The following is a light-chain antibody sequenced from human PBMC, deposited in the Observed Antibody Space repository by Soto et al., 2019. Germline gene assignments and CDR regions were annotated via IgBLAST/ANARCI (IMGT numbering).Light chain of an antibody. CDR2: AAS. CDR3: QQRSSNPWT. V-gene: IGKV1-39*01. CDR1: QSISTY. J-gene: IGKJ1*01. Sequence: DIQMTQSPSSLSASVGDRVTITCRASQSISTYLNWYHQKPGKAPNRLIYAASSLQSGVPSRFSGSGSGTDFTLTISSLQPEDFATYYCQQRSSNPWTFGQGTKVEIK.